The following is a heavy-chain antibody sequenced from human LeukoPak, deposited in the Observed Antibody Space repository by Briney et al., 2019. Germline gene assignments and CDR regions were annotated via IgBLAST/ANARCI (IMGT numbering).Heavy chain of an antibody. D-gene: IGHD1-1*01. CDR3: ARGYATGRAANWFDP. CDR1: GGSISGYY. V-gene: IGHV4-59*01. J-gene: IGHJ5*02. CDR2: IYYSGST. Sequence: KPSETLSLTCTVSGGSISGYYWSWIRQPPGKGLEWIGYIYYSGSTNYNPSLKSRVTISVDTSKNQFSLKLSSVTAADTAVYYCARGYATGRAANWFDPWGQGTLVTVSS.